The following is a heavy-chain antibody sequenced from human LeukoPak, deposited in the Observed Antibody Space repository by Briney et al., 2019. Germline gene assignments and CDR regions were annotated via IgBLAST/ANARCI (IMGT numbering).Heavy chain of an antibody. CDR3: AKVRGYSYGPFDY. D-gene: IGHD5-18*01. CDR1: GFTFSSYA. J-gene: IGHJ4*02. V-gene: IGHV3-23*01. CDR2: ISGSGGST. Sequence: AGGSPRLSCAASGFTFSSYAMSWVRQAPGKGLEWVSAISGSGGSTYYADSVKGRFTISRDNSKNTLYLQMNSLRAEDTAVYYCAKVRGYSYGPFDYWGQGALVTVSS.